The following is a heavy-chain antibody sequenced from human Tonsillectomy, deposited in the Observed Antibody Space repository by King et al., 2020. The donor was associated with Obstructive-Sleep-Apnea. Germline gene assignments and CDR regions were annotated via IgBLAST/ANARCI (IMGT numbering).Heavy chain of an antibody. V-gene: IGHV3-30*18. CDR2: IAYDGSNK. J-gene: IGHJ4*02. D-gene: IGHD3-22*01. CDR1: GFTFSSYG. CDR3: AKDLVVVITDATLTIHF. Sequence: GGGVVQPGRALRLSCAASGFTFSSYGMHWVRQAPGKGLEWVAVIAYDGSNKYYADSGKGRFTISRDTSKNTLYLQMNSLRAEDTAVYYCAKDLVVVITDATLTIHFWGQGTLVTVSS.